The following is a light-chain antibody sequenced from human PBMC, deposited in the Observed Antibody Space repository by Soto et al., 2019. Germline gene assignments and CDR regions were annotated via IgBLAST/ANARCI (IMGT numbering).Light chain of an antibody. CDR3: QQYNNWPPT. CDR2: SFS. J-gene: IGKJ5*01. Sequence: EIVLTQSPATLSLSPGERATLSCRASQSVGSNLAWYQQKPGQARRLLIYSFSTTSTGIPDRFSGSGSGTEFTLTISSLQSEDVSVYYCQQYNNWPPTFGRGTRLEIK. V-gene: IGKV3-15*01. CDR1: QSVGSN.